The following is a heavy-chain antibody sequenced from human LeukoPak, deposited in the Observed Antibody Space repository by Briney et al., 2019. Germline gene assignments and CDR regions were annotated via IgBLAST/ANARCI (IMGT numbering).Heavy chain of an antibody. CDR1: GGSISSSSYY. CDR2: IYYSGST. Sequence: SETLSLTCTVSGGSISSSSYYWGWIRQPPGKGLEWIGSIYYSGSTYYNPSLKSRVTISVDTSKNQFSLRLSSVTAADTAVYYCARLISSGWPSFDYWGQGTLVTVSS. D-gene: IGHD6-19*01. J-gene: IGHJ4*02. V-gene: IGHV4-39*01. CDR3: ARLISSGWPSFDY.